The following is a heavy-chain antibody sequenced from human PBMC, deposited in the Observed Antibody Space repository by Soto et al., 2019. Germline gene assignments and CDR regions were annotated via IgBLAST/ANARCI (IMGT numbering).Heavy chain of an antibody. CDR3: ARDRDIVVVPAARPESYYYGMDV. D-gene: IGHD2-2*01. CDR2: INPNSGGT. Sequence: ASVKVSCKASGYTFTGYYMHWVRQAPGQGLEWMGWINPNSGGTNYAQKFQGWVTMTRDTSISTAYMELSRLRSDDTAVYCCARDRDIVVVPAARPESYYYGMDVWGQGTTVTVSS. CDR1: GYTFTGYY. J-gene: IGHJ6*02. V-gene: IGHV1-2*04.